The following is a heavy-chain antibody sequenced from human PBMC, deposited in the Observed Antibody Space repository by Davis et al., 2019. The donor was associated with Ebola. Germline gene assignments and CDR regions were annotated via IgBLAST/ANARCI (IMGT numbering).Heavy chain of an antibody. CDR1: GDSINSGRYY. D-gene: IGHD3-3*01. V-gene: IGHV4-31*03. J-gene: IGHJ5*02. Sequence: SETLSLTCTVSGDSINSGRYYWSWIRQHPGKGLEWIGYIYYSGSTYYNPSLKSRITISLDTSKNQFSLKLTSVTAADTAVYYCASGITTFTVVGVGWFDPWGQGTLVTVPS. CDR2: IYYSGST. CDR3: ASGITTFTVVGVGWFDP.